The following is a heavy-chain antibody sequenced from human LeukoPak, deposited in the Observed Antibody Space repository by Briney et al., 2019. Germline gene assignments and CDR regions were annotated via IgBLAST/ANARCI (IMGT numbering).Heavy chain of an antibody. CDR3: ASEVRGVVSSAPIDY. V-gene: IGHV1-69*10. Sequence: ASVKVSCKASGGTFSSYTISWVRQAPGQGLEWMGGIIPALGKPDYAQRFQGRVTITADEPTTTAYMELSSLRSEDTAVYYCASEVRGVVSSAPIDYWGQGTLITDSS. CDR2: IIPALGKP. CDR1: GGTFSSYT. D-gene: IGHD3-10*01. J-gene: IGHJ4*02.